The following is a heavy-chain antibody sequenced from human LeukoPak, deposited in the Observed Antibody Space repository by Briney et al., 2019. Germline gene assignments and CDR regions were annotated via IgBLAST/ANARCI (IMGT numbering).Heavy chain of an antibody. Sequence: GGSLRLSCAASGFTFTDYYMSWVHQAPGKGLEWVSHITNSGTTIFYADSVKGRFTISRDNAKNSLYLQMNSLRPEDTAVYFCARDRHVPGLYYYYMDVWGKGTAVTVSS. CDR2: ITNSGTTI. J-gene: IGHJ6*03. D-gene: IGHD6-6*01. CDR1: GFTFTDYY. CDR3: ARDRHVPGLYYYYMDV. V-gene: IGHV3-11*04.